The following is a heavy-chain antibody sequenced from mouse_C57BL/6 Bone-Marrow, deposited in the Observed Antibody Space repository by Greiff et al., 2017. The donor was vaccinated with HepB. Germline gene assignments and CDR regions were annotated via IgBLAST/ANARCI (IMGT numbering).Heavy chain of an antibody. CDR2: INSDGGST. V-gene: IGHV5-2*01. D-gene: IGHD1-1*01. Sequence: EVNVVESGGGLVQPGESLKLSCESNEYEFPSHDMSWVRKTPEKRLELVAAINSDGGSTYYPDTMERRFIISRDNTKKTLYLQMGSLRSEDTALYYCARHGPYGSSRWYFDVWGTGTTVTVSS. J-gene: IGHJ1*03. CDR3: ARHGPYGSSRWYFDV. CDR1: EYEFPSHD.